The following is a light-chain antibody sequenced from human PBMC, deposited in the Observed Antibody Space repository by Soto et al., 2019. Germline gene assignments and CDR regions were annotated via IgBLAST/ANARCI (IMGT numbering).Light chain of an antibody. V-gene: IGLV2-14*01. Sequence: QSALTQPASVSGSPGQSITISCSGTSSDVGAHDFVSWYQHHPDKTPKVIIFEVTKRPSGVSDRFSGSNTGNTDSLTISGLHAEDEADYYCKSYTLSNTVIFGGGTKLTVL. CDR2: EVT. CDR3: KSYTLSNTVI. CDR1: SSDVGAHDF. J-gene: IGLJ2*01.